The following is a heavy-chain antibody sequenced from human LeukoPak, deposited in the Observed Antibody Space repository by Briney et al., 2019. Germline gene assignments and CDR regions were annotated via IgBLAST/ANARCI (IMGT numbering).Heavy chain of an antibody. J-gene: IGHJ4*02. CDR2: IYYSGNT. D-gene: IGHD4-17*01. Sequence: SETLSLTCTVSGGSISNSCWSWIRQPPGKGLEWIGYIYYSGNTKYNPSLKSRVTISVDTPKNQFSLKLSSVTAADTAVYYCASSSTVTTIDYWGQGTLVTVSS. V-gene: IGHV4-59*08. CDR3: ASSSTVTTIDY. CDR1: GGSISNSC.